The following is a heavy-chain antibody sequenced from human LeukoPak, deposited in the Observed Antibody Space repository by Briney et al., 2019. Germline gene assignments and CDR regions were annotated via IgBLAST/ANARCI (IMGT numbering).Heavy chain of an antibody. CDR3: AKAPPDTMVRGPLRGYFDY. Sequence: PGGSLRLSCATSGFTFSNYGMHWVRQAPGKGLEWVAFIRYDGRNKYYADSVKGRFTISRDNSKNTLYLQMNSLRAEDTAVYYCAKAPPDTMVRGPLRGYFDYWGQGTLVTVSS. D-gene: IGHD3-10*01. J-gene: IGHJ4*02. CDR2: IRYDGRNK. V-gene: IGHV3-30*02. CDR1: GFTFSNYG.